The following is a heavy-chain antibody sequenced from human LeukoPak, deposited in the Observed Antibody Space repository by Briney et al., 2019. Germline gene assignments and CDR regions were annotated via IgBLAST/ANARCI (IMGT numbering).Heavy chain of an antibody. D-gene: IGHD4-17*01. CDR3: AKDGLRPFYLDY. CDR2: ISYDGSNR. V-gene: IGHV3-30-3*01. Sequence: GGSLRLSCAASGFTFSDYAMHWVRQAPGKGLEWVAVISYDGSNRYYADSVKGRFTISRDNSKNTLYLQMNSLRAEDTAVYCCAKDGLRPFYLDYWGQGTLVTVSS. CDR1: GFTFSDYA. J-gene: IGHJ4*02.